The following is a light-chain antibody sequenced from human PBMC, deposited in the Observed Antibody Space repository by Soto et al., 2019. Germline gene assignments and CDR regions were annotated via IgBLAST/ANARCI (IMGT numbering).Light chain of an antibody. J-gene: IGKJ1*01. CDR2: GAS. CDR3: QQYKNWPLT. CDR1: QSVSSN. V-gene: IGKV3-15*01. Sequence: EIVMTQSPATLSVSQGERATLSCRASQSVSSNLAWYQQKPGQAPRLLIYGASTRATGVAARFSGSGSGTEFTLTISSLQSEDFAVYHCQQYKNWPLTFGQGTKVEIK.